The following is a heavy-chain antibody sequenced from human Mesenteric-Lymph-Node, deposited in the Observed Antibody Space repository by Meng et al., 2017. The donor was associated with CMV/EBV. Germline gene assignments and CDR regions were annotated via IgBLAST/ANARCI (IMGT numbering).Heavy chain of an antibody. J-gene: IGHJ4*02. Sequence: GESLKISCAASGFTFSSYSMNWVRQAPGKGLEWVSSISSSSSYIYYADSVKGRFTISRDNAKNSLYLQMNSLRAEDTAVYYCVRGGFVWWFDYWGQGRQVTVSS. CDR2: ISSSSSYI. V-gene: IGHV3-21*01. CDR3: VRGGFVWWFDY. CDR1: GFTFSSYS. D-gene: IGHD2-21*01.